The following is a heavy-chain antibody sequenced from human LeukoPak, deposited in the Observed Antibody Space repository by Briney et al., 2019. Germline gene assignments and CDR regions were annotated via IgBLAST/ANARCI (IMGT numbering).Heavy chain of an antibody. CDR1: GFTFSSYA. J-gene: IGHJ4*02. CDR2: ISYDGSNK. D-gene: IGHD6-13*01. V-gene: IGHV3-30*04. Sequence: GRSLRLSCAASGFTFSSYAMHWVRQAPGKGLEWVAVISYDGSNKYYADSVKGRFTISRDNSKNTLYLQMNSLRAEDTAVYYCARGIIAEYFDYWGQGILVTVSS. CDR3: ARGIIAEYFDY.